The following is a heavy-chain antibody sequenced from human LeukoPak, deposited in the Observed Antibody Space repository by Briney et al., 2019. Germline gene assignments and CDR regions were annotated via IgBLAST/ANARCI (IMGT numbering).Heavy chain of an antibody. CDR2: ISHSGGAT. V-gene: IGHV3-23*01. D-gene: IGHD2-21*02. CDR3: AKEIIRREPMVTAIVYDY. CDR1: QFTFSSSD. Sequence: GGSLRLSCAASQFTFSSSDMSWVRQAPGKGLEGVAAISHSGGATYYADSVKGRFTISRDNSKNTLYLQMTSLRAEDTAVYYCAKEIIRREPMVTAIVYDYWGQGTPVTVSS. J-gene: IGHJ4*02.